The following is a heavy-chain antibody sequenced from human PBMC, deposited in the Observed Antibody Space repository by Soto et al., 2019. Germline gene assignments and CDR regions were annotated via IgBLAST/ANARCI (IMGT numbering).Heavy chain of an antibody. Sequence: PGESLKISGKGSGYSFTSYWIGWVRQMPGKGLEWMGIIYPGDSDTRYSPSFQGQVTISADKSISTAYLQWSSLKASDTAMCYCARWRYCSGGRRYPGSNSYYYYTDVWGKGST. CDR3: ARWRYCSGGRRYPGSNSYYYYTDV. J-gene: IGHJ6*03. CDR1: GYSFTSYW. CDR2: IYPGDSDT. V-gene: IGHV5-51*03. D-gene: IGHD2-15*01.